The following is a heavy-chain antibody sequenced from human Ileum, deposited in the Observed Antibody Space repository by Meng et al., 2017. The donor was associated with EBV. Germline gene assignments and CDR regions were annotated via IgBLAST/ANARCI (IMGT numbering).Heavy chain of an antibody. J-gene: IGHJ4*02. CDR3: ARGHDYGDYASDY. V-gene: IGHV4-34*01. D-gene: IGHD4-17*01. CDR1: GGSFSGYY. CDR2: INHSGST. Sequence: QGQLQEWGAGLLKPSETLSLTCAVYGGSFSGYYWSWIRQSPGKGLEWIGEINHSGSTNYNPSLKSRVTISVDTSKNQFSLKLSSVTAADTAVYYCARGHDYGDYASDYWGQGTLVTVSS.